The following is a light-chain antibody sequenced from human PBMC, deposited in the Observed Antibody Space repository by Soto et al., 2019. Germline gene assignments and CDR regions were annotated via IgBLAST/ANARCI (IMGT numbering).Light chain of an antibody. CDR1: NIGSKG. V-gene: IGLV3-21*04. J-gene: IGLJ3*02. CDR2: FVT. CDR3: QVWDSSSDHQV. Sequence: SYELTQSPSVSAAPGETARITGGGHNIGSKGVFWYQQKPGQAPVMVIYFVTDRPSGIPERVSGSNSGNTATLAIGRVEDGDEADYYCQVWDSSSDHQVFRGGAKLTVL.